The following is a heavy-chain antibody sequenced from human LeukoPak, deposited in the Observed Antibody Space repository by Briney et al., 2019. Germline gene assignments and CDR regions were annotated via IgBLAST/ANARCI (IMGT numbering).Heavy chain of an antibody. Sequence: GGSLRLSCAASGFTFSSYWMSWVRQAPGKGLEWVANIKQDGSEKYYVDSVKGRFTISRDNSKNTLYLQMNSLRAEDTAVYYCAIVSGSSKTFQFDYWGQGTLVTVSS. D-gene: IGHD1-26*01. V-gene: IGHV3-7*01. CDR1: GFTFSSYW. CDR2: IKQDGSEK. CDR3: AIVSGSSKTFQFDY. J-gene: IGHJ4*02.